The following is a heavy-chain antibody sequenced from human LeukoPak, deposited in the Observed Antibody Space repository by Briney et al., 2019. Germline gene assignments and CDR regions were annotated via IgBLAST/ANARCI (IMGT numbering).Heavy chain of an antibody. CDR1: GGTFSSYA. CDR2: IIPIFGTA. Sequence: SVKVSCKASGGTFSSYAISWVRQAPGQGLEWMGGIIPIFGTANYAQKFQGRVTITADESTSTAYMAMSRLRSDDTAVFYCARGSRYHDWLSPLDSWGQGTLVTVSS. CDR3: ARGSRYHDWLSPLDS. J-gene: IGHJ4*02. V-gene: IGHV1-69*13. D-gene: IGHD3-9*01.